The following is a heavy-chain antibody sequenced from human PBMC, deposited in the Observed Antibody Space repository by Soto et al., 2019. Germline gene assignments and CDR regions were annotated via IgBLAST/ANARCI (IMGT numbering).Heavy chain of an antibody. J-gene: IGHJ6*02. CDR2: ISGYNDNT. V-gene: IGHV1-18*01. CDR1: GYIFSNFG. CDR3: ANDASSWFYYYYVMDV. Sequence: QIQLVQSGPEVRKPGASVKVSCKASGYIFSNFGISWVRQAPGQGLEWMGWISGYNDNTNYAQKFQDRVRMTTDISTSTAYMELTTLRPEDTAVYYCANDASSWFYYYYVMDVWGQGTTVTVSS. D-gene: IGHD1-1*01.